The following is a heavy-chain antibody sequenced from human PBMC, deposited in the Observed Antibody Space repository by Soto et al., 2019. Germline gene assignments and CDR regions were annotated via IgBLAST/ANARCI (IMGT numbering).Heavy chain of an antibody. Sequence: SETMSLTWTVAGGCISRYDGSWIRQPTGKRLEWIGYIDYSGTTNYNPSLQGRLSISVATSKSQFSLRLSSMTAADTAVYYCARVPYSAPGSPSYFAYRRQRTLVPVSS. V-gene: IGHV4-59*01. CDR2: IDYSGTT. J-gene: IGHJ4*02. CDR1: GGCISRYD. CDR3: ARVPYSAPGSPSYFAY. D-gene: IGHD3-10*01.